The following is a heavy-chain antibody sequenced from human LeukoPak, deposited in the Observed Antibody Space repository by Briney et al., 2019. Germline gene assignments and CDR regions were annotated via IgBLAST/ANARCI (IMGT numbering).Heavy chain of an antibody. CDR2: INPNSGGT. V-gene: IGHV1-2*02. Sequence: ASVKVSCKASGYTFTGYYMHWVRQAPGQGLEWMGWINPNSGGTNYAQKSQGRVTMTRDTSISTAYMELSRLRSDDTAVYYCARGAAVAVNDFDYWGQGTLVTVSS. D-gene: IGHD6-19*01. CDR3: ARGAAVAVNDFDY. J-gene: IGHJ4*02. CDR1: GYTFTGYY.